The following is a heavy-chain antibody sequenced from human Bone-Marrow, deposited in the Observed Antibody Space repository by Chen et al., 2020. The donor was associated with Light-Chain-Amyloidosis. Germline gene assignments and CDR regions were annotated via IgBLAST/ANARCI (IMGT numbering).Heavy chain of an antibody. D-gene: IGHD5-18*01. Sequence: QVQLVESGGGVVQPGRSLRLSCAASGSTLSSYAIHWGRPAPGKGVEWVAFISNDGSTKYYSDSVKGRFTISRDNSKNTLSLQMNSLRAEDTAVYYSARVGIQGMTFERYNYYYYMDVWGKGTTVTVSS. V-gene: IGHV3-30-3*01. CDR2: ISNDGSTK. CDR1: GSTLSSYA. CDR3: ARVGIQGMTFERYNYYYYMDV. J-gene: IGHJ6*03.